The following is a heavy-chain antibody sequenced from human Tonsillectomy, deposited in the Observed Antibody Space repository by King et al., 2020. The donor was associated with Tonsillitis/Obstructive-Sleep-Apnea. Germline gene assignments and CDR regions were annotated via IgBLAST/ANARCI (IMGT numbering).Heavy chain of an antibody. CDR3: AHLYCTNGVCSAEYFQH. D-gene: IGHD2-8*01. CDR1: GFSLSTSGVG. CDR2: IYWDDDK. V-gene: IGHV2-5*02. Sequence: ITLKESGPTLVKPTQTLTLTCTFSGFSLSTSGVGVGWIRQPPGKALEWLALIYWDDDKRYSPSLKSRLTITKDTSKNQVVLTMTNMDPVDTATYYCAHLYCTNGVCSAEYFQHLGQGTLVTVSS. J-gene: IGHJ1*01.